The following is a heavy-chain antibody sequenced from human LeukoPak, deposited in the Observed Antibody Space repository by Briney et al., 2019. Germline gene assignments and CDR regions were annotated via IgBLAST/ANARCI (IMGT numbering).Heavy chain of an antibody. V-gene: IGHV1-18*01. Sequence: ASVKVSCKVSGYTFTTFGINWVRQAPGQGLEWMGWISVYNGDTNYAQKLQGRVTMTTDTSTNTAYMELRSLRSDDTAVYYCAGAVTVTTGPPGYWGQGTLVTVSS. J-gene: IGHJ4*02. CDR1: GYTFTTFG. CDR2: ISVYNGDT. CDR3: AGAVTVTTGPPGY. D-gene: IGHD4-17*01.